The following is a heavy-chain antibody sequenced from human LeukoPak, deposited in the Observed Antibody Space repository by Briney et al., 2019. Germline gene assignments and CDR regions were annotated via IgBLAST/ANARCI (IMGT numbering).Heavy chain of an antibody. V-gene: IGHV3-30*03. J-gene: IGHJ5*02. CDR1: GFTFSNAW. Sequence: GGSLRLSCAASGFTFSNAWMTWVRQAPGKGLEWVAVISYDGSNKYYADSVKGRFTISRDNSKNTLYLQMNSLRAEDTAVYYCARRPRIVGARGWFDPWGQGTLVTVSS. CDR2: ISYDGSNK. CDR3: ARRPRIVGARGWFDP. D-gene: IGHD1-26*01.